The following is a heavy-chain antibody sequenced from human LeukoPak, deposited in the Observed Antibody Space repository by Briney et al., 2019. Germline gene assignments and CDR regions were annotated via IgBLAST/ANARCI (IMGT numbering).Heavy chain of an antibody. CDR2: IHYSGRT. J-gene: IGHJ3*02. CDR1: GGSISSYY. Sequence: SETLSLTCTVSGGSISSYYWSWIRQPPGKGLEWIGYIHYSGRTNYNPSLKSRVTISVDTSKNQFSLKLSSVTAADTAVYFCARDRANYDYVWGNYRLDASDIWGQGTMVTVSS. V-gene: IGHV4-59*01. D-gene: IGHD3-16*02. CDR3: ARDRANYDYVWGNYRLDASDI.